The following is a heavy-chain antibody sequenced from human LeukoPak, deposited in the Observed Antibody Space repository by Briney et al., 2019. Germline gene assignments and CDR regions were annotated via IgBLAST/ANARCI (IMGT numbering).Heavy chain of an antibody. CDR2: ISSSSSYI. CDR3: ARGDFFCTNGVCFYWFDP. V-gene: IGHV3-21*01. Sequence: PGGSLRLSCAASGFTFSSYSMNWVRQAPGKGLEWVSSISSSSSYIYYADSVKGRFTISRDNAKNSLYLQMNSLRAEDTAVYYCARGDFFCTNGVCFYWFDPWGQGTLVTVSS. J-gene: IGHJ5*02. D-gene: IGHD2-8*01. CDR1: GFTFSSYS.